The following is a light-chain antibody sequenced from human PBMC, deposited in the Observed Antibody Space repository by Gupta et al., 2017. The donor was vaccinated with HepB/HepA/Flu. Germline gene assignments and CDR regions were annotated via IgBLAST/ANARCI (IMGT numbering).Light chain of an antibody. CDR3: QHHSEWPLT. J-gene: IGKJ4*01. CDR2: RVS. CDR1: QSVRNN. V-gene: IGKV3D-15*01. Sequence: EIVMTQSPATLSVSPGERATLSCRASQSVRNNFLAWYQQKPGQAPRPLIYRVSTRATGIPDRFSGSGSGTEFTLTISRLEAEDSAVYYCQHHSEWPLTFGGGTKVEIK.